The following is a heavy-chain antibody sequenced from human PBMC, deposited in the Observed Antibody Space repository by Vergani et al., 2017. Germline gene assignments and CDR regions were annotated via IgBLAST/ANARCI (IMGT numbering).Heavy chain of an antibody. CDR1: GGSIRSTFYY. Sequence: QLQLQESDPGLVKPSETLSLTCTVSGGSIRSTFYYWGWIRHPPGKGLEWIGTIYYRGSTYYNPFLKSRVTISVDTSKNQFPLKLNPVTAADTAVYYCARHKEQLVPGNYYYYYYMDVWGKGTTVTVSS. J-gene: IGHJ6*03. CDR3: ARHKEQLVPGNYYYYYYMDV. V-gene: IGHV4-39*01. CDR2: IYYRGST. D-gene: IGHD6-13*01.